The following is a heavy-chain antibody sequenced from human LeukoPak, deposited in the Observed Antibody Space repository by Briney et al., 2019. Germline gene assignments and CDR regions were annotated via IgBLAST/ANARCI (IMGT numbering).Heavy chain of an antibody. Sequence: GGSLRLSCAASGFTFSSYGMHWVRQAPGKGLEWVAVISYDGSNKYYADSVKGRFTISRDNSKNTLYLQMNRLRAEDTAVYFCARADTSDILTGYSDYWDQGTLVTVSS. J-gene: IGHJ4*02. CDR2: ISYDGSNK. CDR3: ARADTSDILTGYSDY. CDR1: GFTFSSYG. D-gene: IGHD3-9*01. V-gene: IGHV3-30*03.